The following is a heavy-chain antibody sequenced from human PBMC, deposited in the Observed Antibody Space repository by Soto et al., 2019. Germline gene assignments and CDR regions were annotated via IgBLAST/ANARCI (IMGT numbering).Heavy chain of an antibody. V-gene: IGHV4-39*01. Sequence: PSETLSVNCTVSGGSISSSSYYCGWIRQPPGKGLEWIGNVYYGGSTYYNPSLKSRVTISVETSKSQFSLKLSSVTAADTAVYYCAGGDYYHSSGYYFYYYTMDVWGQGTTVTVSS. D-gene: IGHD3-22*01. CDR2: VYYGGST. CDR1: GGSISSSSYY. CDR3: AGGDYYHSSGYYFYYYTMDV. J-gene: IGHJ6*02.